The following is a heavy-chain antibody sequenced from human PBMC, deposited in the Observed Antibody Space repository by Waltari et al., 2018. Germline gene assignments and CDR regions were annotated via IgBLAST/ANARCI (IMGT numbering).Heavy chain of an antibody. J-gene: IGHJ4*02. CDR1: GYIFVTHY. V-gene: IGHV5-51*01. CDR2: ISPGDSAT. D-gene: IGHD3-22*01. CDR3: ARRGPLYNSSWKSMGGGWDS. Sequence: EVQLEQSGAELRKPGESLKISCQASGYIFVTHYIAWFRQMPGEGPQWMAIISPGDSATTYSPSFQGHVSISVDTSTRTAYLQWNSLTASDTAIYYCARRGPLYNSSWKSMGGGWDSWGQGTLVTVSS.